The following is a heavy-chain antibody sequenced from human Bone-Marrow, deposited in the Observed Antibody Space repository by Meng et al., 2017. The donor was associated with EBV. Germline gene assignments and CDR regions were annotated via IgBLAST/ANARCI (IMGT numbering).Heavy chain of an antibody. Sequence: VRLREAVPVRVNPSETLSVTCDITGGAFSSDKWWSWVRLPPGKGLELIGEIYRSGITNYKSSLKSRVTISMDKSKKQLSLKLTSVTAADTAVYFCASDEDHTGSFDYWGRGTLVTISS. CDR1: GGAFSSDKW. J-gene: IGHJ4*02. D-gene: IGHD1-1*01. V-gene: IGHV4-4*02. CDR3: ASDEDHTGSFDY. CDR2: IYRSGIT.